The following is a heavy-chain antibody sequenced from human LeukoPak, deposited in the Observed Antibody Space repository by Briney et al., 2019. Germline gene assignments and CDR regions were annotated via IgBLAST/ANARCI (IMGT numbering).Heavy chain of an antibody. J-gene: IGHJ6*02. Sequence: ASVKVSCKASGYTFTSYAMNWVRQAPGQGLEWMGWINTNTGNPTYAQGFTGRFVFSLDTSVSTAYLQISSLKAEDTAVYYCASSSSLGSLYYYGMDVWGQGTTVTVSS. CDR2: INTNTGNP. D-gene: IGHD6-13*01. V-gene: IGHV7-4-1*02. CDR1: GYTFTSYA. CDR3: ASSSSLGSLYYYGMDV.